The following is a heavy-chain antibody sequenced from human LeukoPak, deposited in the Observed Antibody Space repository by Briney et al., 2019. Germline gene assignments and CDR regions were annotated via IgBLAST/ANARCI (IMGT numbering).Heavy chain of an antibody. CDR1: GYSFTNYW. V-gene: IGHV5-51*01. D-gene: IGHD6-13*01. Sequence: GESLKISCKGSGYSFTNYWIGWVRQMPGKGLEWMGIIYPGDSDTRYSPSFQGQVTISADKSISTAYLQWSSLKASDTAMYYCARRTAAGTIGLYSFDNWGQGTLVTVSS. CDR3: ARRTAAGTIGLYSFDN. CDR2: IYPGDSDT. J-gene: IGHJ4*02.